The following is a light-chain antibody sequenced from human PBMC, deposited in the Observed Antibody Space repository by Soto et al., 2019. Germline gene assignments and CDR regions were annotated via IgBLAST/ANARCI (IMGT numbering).Light chain of an antibody. CDR2: GAS. Sequence: EIVLTQSPGTLSLSPGERATLSCRASQSVSSSHLAWYQQKPGQAPRLLIYGASNRATGIPDRFSGSGSGTDFTLTISSLEPEDFAVYYCQQRSNWPITFGQGTRLEI. J-gene: IGKJ5*01. CDR3: QQRSNWPIT. V-gene: IGKV3D-20*02. CDR1: QSVSSSH.